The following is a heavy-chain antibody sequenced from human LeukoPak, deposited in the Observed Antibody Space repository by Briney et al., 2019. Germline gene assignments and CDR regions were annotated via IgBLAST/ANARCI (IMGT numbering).Heavy chain of an antibody. V-gene: IGHV3-23*01. CDR3: ARDVFPAMVRGVSGD. D-gene: IGHD3-10*01. CDR1: GFTFSSYA. Sequence: GASLRLSCAASGFTFSSYAMSWVRQAPGKGLEWVSAISGSGGSTYYADSVKGRFTISRDNSKNTLYLQMNSLRAEDTAVYYCARDVFPAMVRGVSGDWGQGTLVTVSS. CDR2: ISGSGGST. J-gene: IGHJ4*02.